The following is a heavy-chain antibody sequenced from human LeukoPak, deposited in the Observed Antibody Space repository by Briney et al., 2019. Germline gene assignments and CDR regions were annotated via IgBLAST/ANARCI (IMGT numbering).Heavy chain of an antibody. CDR3: AREIITMVRGVIRYYYYYMDV. J-gene: IGHJ6*03. V-gene: IGHV1-18*01. D-gene: IGHD3-10*01. Sequence: ASVKVSCKASGYTFTSYGISWVRQAPGQGLEWMGWICAYNGNTNYAQKLQGRVTMTTDTSTSTAYMELRSLRSDDTAVYYCAREIITMVRGVIRYYYYYMDVWGKGTTVTVSS. CDR1: GYTFTSYG. CDR2: ICAYNGNT.